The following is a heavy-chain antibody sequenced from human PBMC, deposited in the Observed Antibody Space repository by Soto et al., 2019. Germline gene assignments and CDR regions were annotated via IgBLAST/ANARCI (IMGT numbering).Heavy chain of an antibody. CDR1: GLTFSTYA. J-gene: IGHJ4*02. V-gene: IGHV3-23*01. Sequence: EVQLLESGGGLVQPGGSLRLSCAASGLTFSTYAMTWVRQAPGKGLEWVSSISASGDTTDSADSVKGRFTITRDNSKNTFYRQLNSLRAEDTAVYYCASRAVPTTSSNSMIFDYWGRGTLVTVSS. CDR2: ISASGDTT. D-gene: IGHD1-26*01. CDR3: ASRAVPTTSSNSMIFDY.